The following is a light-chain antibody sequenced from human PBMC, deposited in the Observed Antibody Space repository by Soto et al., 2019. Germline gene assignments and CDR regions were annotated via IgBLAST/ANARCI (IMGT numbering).Light chain of an antibody. CDR2: GAS. CDR3: QQFASSPRT. CDR1: QSVATSQ. J-gene: IGKJ1*01. Sequence: EIVLTQSPGTLSLSPGERATLFCRASQSVATSQLAWYQQKPGQAPRLLIGASSRATGVPVRFIASGSGTDFTLTISRLEPEDFAVYYCQQFASSPRTFGRGTTVEIK. V-gene: IGKV3-20*01.